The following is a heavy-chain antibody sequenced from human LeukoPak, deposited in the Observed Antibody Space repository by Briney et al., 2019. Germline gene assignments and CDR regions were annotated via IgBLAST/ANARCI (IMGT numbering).Heavy chain of an antibody. D-gene: IGHD2-15*01. J-gene: IGHJ6*03. CDR3: ARIGGYCSGGSCYGRYYYYMDV. Sequence: PGGSLRLSCAASGFTFSIYEMNCVRQAPGKGLEWVSYVSSSGSTIYYADSVKGRFTISRDNAKNSLYLQMNSLRAEDTAVYYCARIGGYCSGGSCYGRYYYYMDVWGKGTTVTISS. CDR2: VSSSGSTI. V-gene: IGHV3-48*03. CDR1: GFTFSIYE.